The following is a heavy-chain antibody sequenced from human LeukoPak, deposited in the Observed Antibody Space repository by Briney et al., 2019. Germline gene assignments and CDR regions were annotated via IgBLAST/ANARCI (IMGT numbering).Heavy chain of an antibody. Sequence: SQTLSLTCTVSGGSISSGSYYWSWIRQPAGKGLEWIGRIYTSGSTNYNPSLKSRVTISVDTSKNQFSLKLSSVTAADTAVYYCARDHYYGSGSYWVDYWGQGTLVTASS. CDR1: GGSISSGSYY. J-gene: IGHJ4*02. D-gene: IGHD3-10*01. CDR3: ARDHYYGSGSYWVDY. V-gene: IGHV4-61*02. CDR2: IYTSGST.